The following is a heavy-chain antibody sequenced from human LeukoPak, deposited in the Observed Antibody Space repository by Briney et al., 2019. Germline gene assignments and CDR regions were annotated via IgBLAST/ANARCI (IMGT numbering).Heavy chain of an antibody. CDR1: GGSISSSSYF. J-gene: IGHJ4*02. V-gene: IGHV4-39*07. Sequence: SETLSLTCTVSGGSISSSSYFWGWIRQPPGKGLEWIGSIYYSGSTYYNLSLKSRVTISVDTSKNQISLKLTSVTAADTAVYYCARDLDYWGQGTLVTVSS. CDR2: IYYSGST. CDR3: ARDLDY.